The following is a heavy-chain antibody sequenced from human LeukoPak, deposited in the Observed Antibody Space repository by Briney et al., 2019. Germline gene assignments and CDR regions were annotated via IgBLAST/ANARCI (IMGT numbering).Heavy chain of an antibody. CDR3: ARARYSSSWYPNGGAFDI. D-gene: IGHD6-13*01. J-gene: IGHJ3*02. CDR2: IYYSGST. CDR1: GGSISSSSYY. Sequence: KTSETLSLTRTVSGGSISSSSYYWGWIRQPPGKGLEWIGSIYYSGSTYYNPSLKSRVTISVDTSKNQFSLKLSSVTAADTAVYYCARARYSSSWYPNGGAFDIWGQGTMVTVSS. V-gene: IGHV4-39*07.